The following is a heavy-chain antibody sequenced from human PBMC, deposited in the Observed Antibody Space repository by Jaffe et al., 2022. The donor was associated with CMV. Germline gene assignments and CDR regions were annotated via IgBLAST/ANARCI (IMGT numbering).Heavy chain of an antibody. CDR3: ASRHPELYDSSGYYYEWAFDI. D-gene: IGHD3-22*01. V-gene: IGHV1-18*01. CDR2: ISAYNGNT. CDR1: GYTFTSYG. J-gene: IGHJ3*02. Sequence: QVQLVQSGAEVKKPGASVKVSCKASGYTFTSYGISWVRQAPGQGLEWMGWISAYNGNTNYAQKLQGRVTMTTDTSTSTAYMELRSLRSDDTAVYYCASRHPELYDSSGYYYEWAFDIWGQGTMVTVSS.